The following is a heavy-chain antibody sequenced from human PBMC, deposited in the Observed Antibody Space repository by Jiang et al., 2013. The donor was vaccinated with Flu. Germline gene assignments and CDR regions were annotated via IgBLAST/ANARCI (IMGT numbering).Heavy chain of an antibody. J-gene: IGHJ2*01. CDR2: IDPKTGVT. CDR1: GYSFTGHY. D-gene: IGHD1-26*01. Sequence: GAEVKKPGASINVSCKASGYSFTGHYLFWVRQAPGQGLEWMGWIDPKTGVTRSAQKFGGRVTLTTDTSIGTAYMELSSLTSDDTAVYYCGRWAGWAAASQWYIDVWGRGTLVTV. V-gene: IGHV1-2*02. CDR3: GRWAGWAAASQWYIDV.